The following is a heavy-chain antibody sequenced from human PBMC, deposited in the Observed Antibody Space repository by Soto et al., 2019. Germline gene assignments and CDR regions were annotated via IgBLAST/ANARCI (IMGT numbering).Heavy chain of an antibody. D-gene: IGHD2-15*01. V-gene: IGHV4-38-2*01. J-gene: IGHJ6*02. CDR2: IYHSGTT. CDR1: SFSISSGYY. CDR3: TRRKTVVVAATRHYYYGLDV. Sequence: SETLSLTCAVSSFSISSGYYWGWVRQPPGKGLEWIGSIYHSGTTNYSPSLKSRVTISIDTSKNQFSLNLSSVTAADSAVYYCTRRKTVVVAATRHYYYGLDVWGQGTTVTVSS.